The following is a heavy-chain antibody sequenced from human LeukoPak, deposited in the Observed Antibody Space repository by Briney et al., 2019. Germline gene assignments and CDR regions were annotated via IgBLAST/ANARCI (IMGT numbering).Heavy chain of an antibody. J-gene: IGHJ6*03. CDR1: GGSMIRYY. V-gene: IGHV4-59*01. D-gene: IGHD2-15*01. CDR2: IYYTGTT. CDR3: ARLLPNTLPGLPYNYHYLDV. Sequence: PSESLSLTCTVSGGSMIRYYWGWIRQPPGKGLEWIGYIYYTGTTLFDPSLSSRVSMSVDTSGNQFSLRLNSVTAADTAVYYCARLLPNTLPGLPYNYHYLDVWGKGTTVTVSS.